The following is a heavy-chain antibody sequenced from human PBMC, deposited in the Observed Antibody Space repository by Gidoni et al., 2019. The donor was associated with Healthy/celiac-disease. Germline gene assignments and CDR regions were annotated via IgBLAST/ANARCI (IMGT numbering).Heavy chain of an antibody. CDR1: GFTFGDYA. V-gene: IGHV3-49*04. J-gene: IGHJ4*02. CDR2: IRSKAYGGTT. Sequence: EVQLVESGGGLVQPGRSLRLSCTASGFTFGDYAMSWVRQAPGKGLEWVGFIRSKAYGGTTEYAASVKGRFTISRDDSKSIAYLQMNSLKTEDTAVYYCTRGRGGYYYDSSGSFDYWGQGTLVTVSS. CDR3: TRGRGGYYYDSSGSFDY. D-gene: IGHD3-22*01.